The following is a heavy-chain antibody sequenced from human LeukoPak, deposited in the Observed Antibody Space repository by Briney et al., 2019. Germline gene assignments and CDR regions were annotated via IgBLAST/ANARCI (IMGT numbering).Heavy chain of an antibody. CDR3: ARQTGSGLFILP. CDR1: GGSISSYY. Sequence: SGTLSLTCTVSGGSISSYYWSWIRQPPGKGLEWIGSIYHSGSTYYNASLKSQVSISIDTSKNQFSLRLTSVTAADTAVYYCARQTGSGLFILPGGQGTLVTVSS. CDR2: IYHSGST. J-gene: IGHJ4*02. D-gene: IGHD3/OR15-3a*01. V-gene: IGHV4-59*04.